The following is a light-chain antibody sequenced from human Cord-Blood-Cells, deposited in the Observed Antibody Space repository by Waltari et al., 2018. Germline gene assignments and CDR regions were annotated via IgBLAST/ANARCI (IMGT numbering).Light chain of an antibody. CDR2: WAS. CDR1: QSVLYSSNNKNY. Sequence: DIVMTQSPDSLAVSLGERATINCKSSQSVLYSSNNKNYLAWYQQKPGQPPKLLIYWASTRESGVPDRFSSSGSGTDFTLTISSLQAEYVAVYYCQQYYSTAYSFGQGTKLEIK. CDR3: QQYYSTAYS. V-gene: IGKV4-1*01. J-gene: IGKJ2*03.